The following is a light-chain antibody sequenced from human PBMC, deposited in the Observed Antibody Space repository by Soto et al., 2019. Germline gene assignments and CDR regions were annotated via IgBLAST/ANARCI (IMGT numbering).Light chain of an antibody. CDR2: GAS. V-gene: IGKV3-15*01. Sequence: EIVMTQSPATLSVSPGERATLSCRASQSVSSNLAWYRQKPGQAPRLLIYGASTRATGIPARVSGSGSGTEFTLTISSLQSEDFAVYYCHHYDNWPPWTFGQGTKVDIK. J-gene: IGKJ1*01. CDR1: QSVSSN. CDR3: HHYDNWPPWT.